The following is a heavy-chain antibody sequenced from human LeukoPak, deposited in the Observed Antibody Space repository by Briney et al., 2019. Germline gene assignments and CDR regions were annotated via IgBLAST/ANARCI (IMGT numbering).Heavy chain of an antibody. D-gene: IGHD3-10*02. Sequence: GGSLRLSCAASGFTFSSYAMSWVRQAPGKGLEWVSYISASSSNTYYADSVKGRFTISRDDSKNTLYLEMNSLRGEDTAVYYCAKRLGSGSQPNAFDIWGQGTMVTVSS. CDR2: ISASSSNT. CDR3: AKRLGSGSQPNAFDI. V-gene: IGHV3-23*01. CDR1: GFTFSSYA. J-gene: IGHJ3*02.